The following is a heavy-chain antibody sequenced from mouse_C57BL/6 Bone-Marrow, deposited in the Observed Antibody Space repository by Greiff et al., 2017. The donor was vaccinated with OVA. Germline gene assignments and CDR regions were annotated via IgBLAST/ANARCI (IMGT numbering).Heavy chain of an antibody. D-gene: IGHD2-4*01. J-gene: IGHJ4*01. CDR1: GFTFSDAW. Sequence: EVQLVESGGGLVQPGGSMKLSCAASGFTFSDAWMDWVRQSPEKGLEWVAEIRNKANNHATYYAESVKGRFTISRDDSKSSVYLQMNSLRAEDTGIYYCTRDYDEGGYYAMDYWGQGTSVTVSS. CDR3: TRDYDEGGYYAMDY. V-gene: IGHV6-6*01. CDR2: IRNKANNHAT.